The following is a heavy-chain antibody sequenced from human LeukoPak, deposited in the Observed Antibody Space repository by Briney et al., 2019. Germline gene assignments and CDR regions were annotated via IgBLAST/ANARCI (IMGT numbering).Heavy chain of an antibody. Sequence: GSLRLSCAASGFTFSSYGMHWVRQAPGKGLEWVAVISYDGSNKYYADSVKGRFTISRDNSKNTLYLQMNSLRAEDTAVYYCAKDVKAGSAAGTVDYWGQGTLVTVSS. CDR1: GFTFSSYG. J-gene: IGHJ4*02. D-gene: IGHD6-13*01. CDR2: ISYDGSNK. V-gene: IGHV3-30*18. CDR3: AKDVKAGSAAGTVDY.